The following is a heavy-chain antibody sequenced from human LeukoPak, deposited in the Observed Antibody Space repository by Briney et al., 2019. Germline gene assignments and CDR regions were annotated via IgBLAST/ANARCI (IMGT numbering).Heavy chain of an antibody. CDR2: IYTSGST. J-gene: IGHJ4*02. CDR3: ARGRFQWLVPYYFDY. D-gene: IGHD6-19*01. V-gene: IGHV4-61*02. Sequence: SETLSLTCTVSGNSISGGDNYWSWIRQPAGKGLEWIGRIYTSGSTNYNPSLKSRVTISGDTSKNQFSLKLSSVTAADTAVYYCARGRFQWLVPYYFDYWGQGTLVTVSS. CDR1: GNSISGGDNY.